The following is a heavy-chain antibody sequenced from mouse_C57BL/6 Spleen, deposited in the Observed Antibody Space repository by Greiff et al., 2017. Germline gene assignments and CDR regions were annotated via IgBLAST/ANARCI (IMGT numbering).Heavy chain of an antibody. D-gene: IGHD2-3*01. Sequence: QVQLKQPGAELVKPGASVKVSCKASGYTFTSYWMHWVKQRPGQGLEWIGRIHPSDSDTHYNQKVKDKATLTLDKSSSTAYMQLSSLTSEDSAVYYCARSREGYSFAYWGQGTLVTVSS. CDR2: IHPSDSDT. V-gene: IGHV1-74*01. CDR1: GYTFTSYW. CDR3: ARSREGYSFAY. J-gene: IGHJ3*01.